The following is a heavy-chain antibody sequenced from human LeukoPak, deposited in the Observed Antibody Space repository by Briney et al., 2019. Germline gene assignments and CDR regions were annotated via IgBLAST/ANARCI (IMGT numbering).Heavy chain of an antibody. CDR3: ARHHGVLETTSGYFDY. J-gene: IGHJ4*02. CDR2: IYPGDSDT. Sequence: GESLKISCKGSGYSFTSYWIGWVREMPGKGLEWMGIIYPGDSDTRYSPSFQGQVTISADKSMSTAYLQWSSLKVSDTAMYYCARHHGVLETTSGYFDYWGQGTLVTVSS. D-gene: IGHD1-1*01. V-gene: IGHV5-51*01. CDR1: GYSFTSYW.